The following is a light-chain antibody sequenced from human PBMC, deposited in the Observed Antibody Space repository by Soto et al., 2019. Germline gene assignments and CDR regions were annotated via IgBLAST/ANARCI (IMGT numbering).Light chain of an antibody. V-gene: IGKV3-11*01. CDR3: QQRQYCPPIT. CDR2: DAS. CDR1: LNVNSY. Sequence: VLTQSPATLSLSSGERGPLFCRASLNVNSYLAWYQQKPGQAPRLVIYDASNRAAGIPARFSGSGSWTDLTLTISSLEHEAFAIYYCQQRQYCPPITFGQGTRLEI. J-gene: IGKJ5*01.